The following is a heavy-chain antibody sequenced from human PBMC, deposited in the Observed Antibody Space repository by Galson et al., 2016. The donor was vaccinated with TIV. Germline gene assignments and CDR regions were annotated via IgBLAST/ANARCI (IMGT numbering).Heavy chain of an antibody. CDR1: GFTFSRHG. CDR3: ARLGLNCFDA. D-gene: IGHD3-16*01. J-gene: IGHJ5*02. CDR2: IGPDGNDK. V-gene: IGHV3-30*02. Sequence: SLRLSCAASGFTFSRHGIHWVRHTPGTGLEWVTFIGPDGNDKSYGDSVKGRFTISRENSMSRIYLQMNDLGLEDPAIYYCARLGLNCFDAWGQETQVTVS.